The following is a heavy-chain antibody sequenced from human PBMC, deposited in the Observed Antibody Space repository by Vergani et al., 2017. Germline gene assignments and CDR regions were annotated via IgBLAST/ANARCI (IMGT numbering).Heavy chain of an antibody. V-gene: IGHV1-46*03. D-gene: IGHD3-9*01. CDR1: GYTFSNYY. Sequence: QVQVVQPGAAVKKSGASVKVSCKPSGYTFSNYYMHWVRQAPGQGLEWMGIINPSGGHTTYAQKFQGRVTMTRDTSTSTVYMELSSLRSEDTAIYYSARGDYGILTGYRYWGQGTLVTVSA. CDR2: INPSGGHT. CDR3: ARGDYGILTGYRY. J-gene: IGHJ4*02.